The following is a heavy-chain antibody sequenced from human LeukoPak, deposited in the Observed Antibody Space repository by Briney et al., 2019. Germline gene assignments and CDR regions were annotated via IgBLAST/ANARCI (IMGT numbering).Heavy chain of an antibody. D-gene: IGHD3-10*01. CDR2: IYPGDSDT. CDR3: ARRYGSGNFDY. J-gene: IGHJ4*02. Sequence: GESLKISCRGSGYSFTSYCIGWVRRMPGKGLEWMGIIYPGDSDTRYSPSFQGQVTISAGKSISTAYLQWSSRKASDAAMYYCARRYGSGNFDYWGQGTRVTVSS. V-gene: IGHV5-51*01. CDR1: GYSFTSYC.